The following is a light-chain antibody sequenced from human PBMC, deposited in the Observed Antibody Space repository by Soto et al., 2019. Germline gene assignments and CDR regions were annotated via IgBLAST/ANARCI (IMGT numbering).Light chain of an antibody. Sequence: EIVMTQSPATLSVSPGERATLSCRASQSVSSNLGWYQQKPGQAPRLLIYGASTRATGIPARFSGSGSGTEFTLTISSLQSEDFAVYYCHQYNDWPPRDTFGQGTKLEVK. CDR2: GAS. J-gene: IGKJ2*01. CDR1: QSVSSN. V-gene: IGKV3-15*01. CDR3: HQYNDWPPRDT.